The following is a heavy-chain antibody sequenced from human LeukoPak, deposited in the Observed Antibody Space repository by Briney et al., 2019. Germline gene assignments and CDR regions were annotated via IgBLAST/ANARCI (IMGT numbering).Heavy chain of an antibody. CDR3: ARLRSGSTPPPPYYYYGLDV. J-gene: IGHJ6*02. CDR1: GGPISDFY. CDR2: IFYSGNT. D-gene: IGHD1-26*01. Sequence: SETLSLTCTVSGGPISDFYWSWIRQSPEKGLEWIGNIFYSGNTNYNPSLRSRVTVSVDTSKKQFSLRLTSVTAADTAVYYCARLRSGSTPPPPYYYYGLDVWGQGTTVTVSS. V-gene: IGHV4-59*01.